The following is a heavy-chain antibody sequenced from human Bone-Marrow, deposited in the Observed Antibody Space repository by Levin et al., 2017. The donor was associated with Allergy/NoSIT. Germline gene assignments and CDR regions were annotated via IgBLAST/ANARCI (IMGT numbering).Heavy chain of an antibody. V-gene: IGHV5-10-1*01. Sequence: KVSCKGSGYSFTSYWISWVRQMPGKGLEWMGRIDPSDSYTNYSPSFQGHVTISADKSISTAYLQWSSLKASDTAMYYCARHEYQLPTHFDYWGQGTLVTVSS. CDR1: GYSFTSYW. CDR2: IDPSDSYT. J-gene: IGHJ4*02. D-gene: IGHD2-2*01. CDR3: ARHEYQLPTHFDY.